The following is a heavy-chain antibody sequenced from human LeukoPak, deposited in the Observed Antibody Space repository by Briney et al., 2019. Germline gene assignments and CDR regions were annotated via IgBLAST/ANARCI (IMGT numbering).Heavy chain of an antibody. CDR2: NYYSGST. V-gene: IGHV4-39*07. CDR1: GGSISSSSYY. J-gene: IGHJ4*02. D-gene: IGHD1-26*01. CDR3: ARDLEIVGANGY. Sequence: SETLSLTCTVSGGSISSSSYYWCWIRQPPGKGLEWIGSNYYSGSTYYNPSLKSRVTISVDTSKNQFSLKLSSVTAADTAVYYCARDLEIVGANGYWGQGTLVTVSS.